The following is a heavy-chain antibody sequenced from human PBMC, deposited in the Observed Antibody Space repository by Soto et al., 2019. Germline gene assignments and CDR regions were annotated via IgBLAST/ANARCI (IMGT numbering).Heavy chain of an antibody. Sequence: GESLKISCKGSGYSFSSYWIAWVRQMPGKGLECMGVIYPADSDTRYSPSFQGQVTISADKSISTAYLQWSSLKASDTAMYYCARSRFGRDWFDPWGQGTLVTVSS. CDR2: IYPADSDT. CDR3: ARSRFGRDWFDP. V-gene: IGHV5-51*01. J-gene: IGHJ5*02. CDR1: GYSFSSYW. D-gene: IGHD3-10*01.